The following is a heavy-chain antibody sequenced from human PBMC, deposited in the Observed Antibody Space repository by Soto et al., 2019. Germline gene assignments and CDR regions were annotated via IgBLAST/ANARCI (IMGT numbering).Heavy chain of an antibody. CDR2: IIPIFGTA. D-gene: IGHD2-2*01. J-gene: IGHJ6*02. CDR1: GGTFSSYA. CDR3: ARERQDIVVVPAAPYYYYYGMDV. Sequence: QVQLVQSGAEVKKPGSSVKVSCKASGGTFSSYAISWVRQAPGQGLEWMGGIIPIFGTANYAQKFQGRVTITADEATSTAYMELSSLRSEDTAAYYCARERQDIVVVPAAPYYYYYGMDVWGQGTTVTVSS. V-gene: IGHV1-69*01.